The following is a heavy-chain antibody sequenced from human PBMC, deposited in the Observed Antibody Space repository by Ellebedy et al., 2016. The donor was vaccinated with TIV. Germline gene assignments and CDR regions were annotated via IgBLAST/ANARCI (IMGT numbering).Heavy chain of an antibody. CDR2: RYYIGTT. CDR1: GGSVSSGSHY. J-gene: IGHJ6*02. V-gene: IGHV4-61*01. CDR3: AGGSYTPYGMDV. Sequence: SETLSLTCTVSGGSVSSGSHYWNWIRQPPGKGLEWIGYRYYIGTTNYNPSLKRRVTISEDTSKNQFSLRLSSVTAADTAVYYCAGGSYTPYGMDVWGQGTTVTVSS. D-gene: IGHD1-26*01.